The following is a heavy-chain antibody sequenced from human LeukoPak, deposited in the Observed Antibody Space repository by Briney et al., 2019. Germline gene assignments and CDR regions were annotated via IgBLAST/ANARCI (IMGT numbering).Heavy chain of an antibody. CDR3: ASIAARQPNFYYYYYMDV. V-gene: IGHV4-39*07. D-gene: IGHD6-6*01. J-gene: IGHJ6*03. CDR2: IYYSGST. Sequence: SETLSLTCTVSGGSISSSSYYWGWIRQPPGKGLEWIGRIYYSGSTYYNPSLKSRVTISVDTSKNQFSLKLSSVTAADTAVYYCASIAARQPNFYYYYYMDVWGKGTTVTVSS. CDR1: GGSISSSSYY.